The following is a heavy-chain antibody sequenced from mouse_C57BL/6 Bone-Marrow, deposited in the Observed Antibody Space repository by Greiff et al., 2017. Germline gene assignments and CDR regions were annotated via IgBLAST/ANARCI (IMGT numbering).Heavy chain of an antibody. CDR3: ARGVYYDYGRGAMDY. CDR2: INPNNGGT. D-gene: IGHD2-4*01. CDR1: GYTFTDYY. V-gene: IGHV1-26*01. J-gene: IGHJ4*01. Sequence: EVQLQQSGPELVKPGASVKISCKASGYTFTDYYMNWVKQSHGKSLEWIGDINPNNGGTSYNQKFKGKATLTVDKSSSTAYMELRSLTSEDSAVYYCARGVYYDYGRGAMDYWGQGTSVTVSS.